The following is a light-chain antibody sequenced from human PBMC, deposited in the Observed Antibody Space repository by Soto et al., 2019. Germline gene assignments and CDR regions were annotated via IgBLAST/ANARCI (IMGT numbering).Light chain of an antibody. V-gene: IGLV2-14*03. CDR3: TSYTTSSPYVV. CDR2: DVT. Sequence: QSALTQPASVSGSPGQSITISCTGTSSDVGGYNYVSWYQHHPGKAPKLMIYDVTNRPSGVSNRFSGSKSGNPASLTISGLQAEDEADYYCTSYTTSSPYVVFGGGTKLTVL. J-gene: IGLJ2*01. CDR1: SSDVGGYNY.